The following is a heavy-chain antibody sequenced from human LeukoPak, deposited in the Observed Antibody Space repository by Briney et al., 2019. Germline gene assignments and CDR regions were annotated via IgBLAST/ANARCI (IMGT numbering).Heavy chain of an antibody. D-gene: IGHD3-22*01. V-gene: IGHV3-21*06. CDR3: AKDGYYDSSGWAAFDI. J-gene: IGHJ3*02. CDR1: GFTFSSYS. Sequence: GGSLRLSCAASGFTFSSYSMNWVRQAPGKGLEWVSYISSSSSYIYYADSVKGRFTISRDNANNSLYLQMNSLRAEDTAVYYCAKDGYYDSSGWAAFDIWGQGTMVTVSS. CDR2: ISSSSSYI.